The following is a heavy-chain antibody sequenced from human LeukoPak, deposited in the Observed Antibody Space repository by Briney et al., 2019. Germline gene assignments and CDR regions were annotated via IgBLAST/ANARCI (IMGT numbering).Heavy chain of an antibody. CDR2: ISSSGSTI. CDR3: AKGGYYYDSSGHLDY. D-gene: IGHD3-22*01. V-gene: IGHV3-48*03. CDR1: GFTFSSYE. J-gene: IGHJ4*02. Sequence: PGGSLRLSCAASGFTFSSYEMNWVRQAPGKGLEWVSYISSSGSTIYYADSVKGRFTISRDNAKNSLYLQMNSLRAEDTAVYYCAKGGYYYDSSGHLDYWGQGTLVTVSS.